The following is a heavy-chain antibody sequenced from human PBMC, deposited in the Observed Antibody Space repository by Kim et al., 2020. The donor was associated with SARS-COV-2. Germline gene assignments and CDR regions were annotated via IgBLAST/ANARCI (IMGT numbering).Heavy chain of an antibody. CDR2: IYSGGST. CDR1: GFTVSSNY. V-gene: IGHV3-66*02. J-gene: IGHJ6*02. CDR3: ARDRAGAGGYDPHNYYYYYGMDV. D-gene: IGHD5-12*01. Sequence: GGSLRLSCAASGFTVSSNYMSWVRQAPGKGLEWVSVIYSGGSTYYADSVKGRFTISRDNSKNTLYLQMNSLRAEDTAVYYCARDRAGAGGYDPHNYYYYYGMDVWGQGTTVTVSS.